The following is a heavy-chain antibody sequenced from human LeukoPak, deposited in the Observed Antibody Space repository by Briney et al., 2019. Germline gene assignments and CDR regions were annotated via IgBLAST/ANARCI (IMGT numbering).Heavy chain of an antibody. D-gene: IGHD3-16*02. CDR1: GGSISSYY. CDR3: ARGNTYDYVWGSYLYAFDI. CDR2: IYYSGST. V-gene: IGHV4-59*01. Sequence: SETLCLTCTVSGGSISSYYWSWIRQPPGKGLEWIGYIYYSGSTNYNPSLKSRVTISVDTSKNQFSLKLSSVTAADTAVYYCARGNTYDYVWGSYLYAFDIWGQGTMVTVSS. J-gene: IGHJ3*02.